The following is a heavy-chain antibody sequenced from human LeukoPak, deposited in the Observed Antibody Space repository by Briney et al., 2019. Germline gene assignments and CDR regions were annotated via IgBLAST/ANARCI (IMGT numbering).Heavy chain of an antibody. V-gene: IGHV1-2*02. D-gene: IGHD3-22*01. CDR3: AREPNYYDSSDFDY. J-gene: IGHJ4*02. CDR2: INPNSGGT. CDR1: GYTFTGYY. Sequence: ASVKVSCKASGYTFTGYYMHWVRQAPGQGLEWMGWINPNSGGTNYAQKFQGRVTMTRDTSISTAYMELSRLRSDDTAVYYCAREPNYYDSSDFDYWGQGTLVTVSS.